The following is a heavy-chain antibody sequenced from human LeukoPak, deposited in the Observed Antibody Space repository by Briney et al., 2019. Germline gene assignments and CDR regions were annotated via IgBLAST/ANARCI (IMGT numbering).Heavy chain of an antibody. CDR3: AQEYAKSWNY. Sequence: PGGSLRLSCAASGFTFSNYVMSWVRQAPGKGLEWVSSISGSGVSTYYADSVKGRFTISRDNSKNTLYLQMNSLRAEDTAVYYCAQEYAKSWNYWGQGTLVTVSS. CDR2: ISGSGVST. V-gene: IGHV3-23*01. CDR1: GFTFSNYV. J-gene: IGHJ4*02. D-gene: IGHD2-2*01.